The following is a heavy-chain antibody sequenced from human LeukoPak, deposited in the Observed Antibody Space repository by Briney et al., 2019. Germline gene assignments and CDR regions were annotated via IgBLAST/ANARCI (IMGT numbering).Heavy chain of an antibody. V-gene: IGHV1-69-2*01. CDR2: VYPEDGEK. CDR1: GYTLTDYY. Sequence: GSSVTIACQASGYTLTDYYMHWLHPASGKGLAWMGRVYPEDGEKIYAEKFHGRVTITADTSTDTAYMELSSLRSEDTAVYYCSGGYSYGPDAFDIWGQGTMVTVSS. J-gene: IGHJ3*02. D-gene: IGHD5-18*01. CDR3: SGGYSYGPDAFDI.